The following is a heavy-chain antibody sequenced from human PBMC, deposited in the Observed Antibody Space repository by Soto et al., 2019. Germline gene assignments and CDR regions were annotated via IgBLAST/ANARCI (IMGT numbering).Heavy chain of an antibody. CDR1: GFTFTTYY. CDR3: SRENWFQDY. D-gene: IGHD3-10*01. J-gene: IGHJ4*02. V-gene: IGHV3-7*03. Sequence: EVQLVESGGGLVQPGGALRLSCAASGFTFTTYYMTWVRQAPGKGRERVASIKNDGSGQDYVDSVKGRFTISRDNAKNSLYLQMNSLRAGDTALYYCSRENWFQDYWGQGTLVTVSS. CDR2: IKNDGSGQ.